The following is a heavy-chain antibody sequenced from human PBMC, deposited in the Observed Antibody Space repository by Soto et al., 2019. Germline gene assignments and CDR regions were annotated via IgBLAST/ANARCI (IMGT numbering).Heavy chain of an antibody. Sequence: QVQLVESGGGVVQPGRSLRLSCAASGFTFSSYGMHWVRQAPGKGLEWVAVISYDGSNKYYADSVKGRFTISRDNSKNTLDLQMNSLRAEDTAVYYCAKDRAAGLFGFDYWGQGPLVTVSS. J-gene: IGHJ4*02. CDR1: GFTFSSYG. V-gene: IGHV3-30*18. D-gene: IGHD6-13*01. CDR3: AKDRAAGLFGFDY. CDR2: ISYDGSNK.